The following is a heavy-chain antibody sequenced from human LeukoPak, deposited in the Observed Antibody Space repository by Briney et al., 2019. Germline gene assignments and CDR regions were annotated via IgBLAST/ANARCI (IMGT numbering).Heavy chain of an antibody. CDR1: GYTFTSYG. V-gene: IGHV1-69*06. J-gene: IGHJ4*02. Sequence: SVKVSCKASGYTFTSYGISWVRQAPVQGLDWMGWTIPIFGTSNYAQKCQGRETITADKSTSTCYMELSSLECEDTGLHYLDSSNDYGAYFDYWGQGPLVTVSS. CDR2: TIPIFGTS. CDR3: DSSNDYGAYFDY. D-gene: IGHD4-17*01.